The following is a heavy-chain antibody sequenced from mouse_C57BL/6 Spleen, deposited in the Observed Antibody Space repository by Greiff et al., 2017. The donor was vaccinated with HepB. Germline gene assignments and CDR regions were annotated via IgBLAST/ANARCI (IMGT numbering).Heavy chain of an antibody. Sequence: EVKVEESGPELVKPGASVKISCKASGYSFTGYYMNWVKQSPEKSLEWIGEINPSTGGTTYNQKFKAKATLTVDKSSSTAYMQLKSLTSEDSAVYYCARGGYYGGYYAMDYWGQGTSVTVSS. V-gene: IGHV1-42*01. D-gene: IGHD2-3*01. CDR3: ARGGYYGGYYAMDY. CDR1: GYSFTGYY. J-gene: IGHJ4*01. CDR2: INPSTGGT.